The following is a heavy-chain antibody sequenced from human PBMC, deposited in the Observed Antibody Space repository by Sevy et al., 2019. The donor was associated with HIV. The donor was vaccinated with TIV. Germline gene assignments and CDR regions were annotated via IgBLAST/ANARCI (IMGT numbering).Heavy chain of an antibody. Sequence: SETLSLTCTVSGGSISSGSYYWGWIRQPPGKGLEWIGTMYYDGSAYYNPSLQSRVSMSVDTSKNQFSLSLGSVTAADTAVYFCARGEDSAMIDYWGQGTLVTVSS. D-gene: IGHD5-18*01. V-gene: IGHV4-39*01. CDR2: MYYDGSA. CDR1: GGSISSGSYY. CDR3: ARGEDSAMIDY. J-gene: IGHJ4*02.